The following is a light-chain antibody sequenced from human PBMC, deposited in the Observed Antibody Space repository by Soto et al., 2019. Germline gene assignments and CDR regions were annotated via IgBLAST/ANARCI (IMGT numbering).Light chain of an antibody. Sequence: EIVLTQSPGTLSLSPGERATLSCRASQSVSSSYLAWYQQKPGQAPRLLIYGASNRATGIPARFSGSGSGTDFTLTISSLEPEDFAVYFCQQRSNWPLMYTFGQGTKVEIK. CDR1: QSVSSSY. V-gene: IGKV3D-20*02. CDR2: GAS. J-gene: IGKJ2*01. CDR3: QQRSNWPLMYT.